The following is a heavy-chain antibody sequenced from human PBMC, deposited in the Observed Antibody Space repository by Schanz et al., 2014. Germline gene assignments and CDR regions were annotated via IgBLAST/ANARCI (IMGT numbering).Heavy chain of an antibody. D-gene: IGHD2-2*01. CDR3: ARESSNDIVLVPGAVFDH. J-gene: IGHJ4*02. CDR1: GFTFSSYA. V-gene: IGHV3-23*01. Sequence: EMQLLESGGGLVQPGGSLRLSCAASGFTFSSYAMSWVRQAPGKGLEWVSAISGGGGTTYYADSVKGRFTISRDNSKNTVYLQMNSLRPGDTAVYYCARESSNDIVLVPGAVFDHWGQGILVTVSS. CDR2: ISGGGGTT.